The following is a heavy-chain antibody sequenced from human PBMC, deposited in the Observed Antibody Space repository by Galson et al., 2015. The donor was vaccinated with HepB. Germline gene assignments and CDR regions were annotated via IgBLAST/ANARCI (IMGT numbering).Heavy chain of an antibody. CDR1: GFIVDGSG. Sequence: SLRLSCAASGFIVDGSGMSWVRQAPGKGLEWVSGISASGGKKYYSDSVKGRFHMSRDNSPNTGDLQMNSLRVDVSALCYCTRDSEWESANWGQGTLVTVPS. CDR3: TRDSEWESAN. J-gene: IGHJ4*02. CDR2: ISASGGKK. D-gene: IGHD1-26*01. V-gene: IGHV3-23*01.